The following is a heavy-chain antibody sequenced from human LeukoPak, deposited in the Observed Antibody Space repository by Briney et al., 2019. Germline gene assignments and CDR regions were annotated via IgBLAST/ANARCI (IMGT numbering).Heavy chain of an antibody. CDR1: GGSFSGYY. J-gene: IGHJ5*02. V-gene: IGHV4-34*01. CDR2: ISHSGST. Sequence: PSETLSLTCAVYGGSFSGYYWSWIRQPPGKGLEWIGEISHSGSTNYNPSLKSRVTISVDTSKNQFSLKLSSVTAADTAVYYCARGRLYDYVWGSYRYYWFDPWGQGTLVTVSS. CDR3: ARGRLYDYVWGSYRYYWFDP. D-gene: IGHD3-16*02.